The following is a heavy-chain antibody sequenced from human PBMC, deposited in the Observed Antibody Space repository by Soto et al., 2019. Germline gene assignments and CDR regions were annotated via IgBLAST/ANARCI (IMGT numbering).Heavy chain of an antibody. CDR1: GFTVSSNY. Sequence: GGSLRLSCATSGFTVSSNYMSWVRQATGKGLEWVAVISHDGNNKNYADSVRGRFTISRVNSKSMVYLQMNSLRAEDSALYYCAMDTYYYSSSGYYVFDYWGQGTVVNVSS. V-gene: IGHV3-30*03. CDR2: ISHDGNNK. D-gene: IGHD3-22*01. J-gene: IGHJ4*02. CDR3: AMDTYYYSSSGYYVFDY.